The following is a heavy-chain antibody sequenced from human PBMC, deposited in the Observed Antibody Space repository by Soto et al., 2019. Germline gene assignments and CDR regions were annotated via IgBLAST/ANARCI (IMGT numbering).Heavy chain of an antibody. CDR2: IYPSDSDT. V-gene: IGHV5-51*01. CDR1: GYSFANYW. J-gene: IGHJ4*02. Sequence: GESLKISCTGSGYSFANYWISWVRQMPGKGLEWMGIIYPSDSDTRYSPSFQGQVTLSADKSISTAYLQWNSLKASDTAMYFCARGDSSDYSTTTPADYWGQGTLVTVSS. D-gene: IGHD3-22*01. CDR3: ARGDSSDYSTTTPADY.